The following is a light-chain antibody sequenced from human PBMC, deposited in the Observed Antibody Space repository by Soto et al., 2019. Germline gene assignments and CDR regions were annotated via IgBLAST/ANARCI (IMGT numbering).Light chain of an antibody. Sequence: EIVWTQSQGTLSSSPGERATLSCRASQSVSSSYLAWYQPKPGQAPRLLRYGASTRATGIPVRFSGSGSGTDFTLNITRLEPEDSAVYYCLQHSGTSPKTFGQGTKVDIK. J-gene: IGKJ1*01. CDR3: LQHSGTSPKT. V-gene: IGKV3-20*01. CDR2: GAS. CDR1: QSVSSSY.